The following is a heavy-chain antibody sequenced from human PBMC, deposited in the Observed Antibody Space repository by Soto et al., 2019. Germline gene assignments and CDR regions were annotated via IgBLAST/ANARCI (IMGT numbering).Heavy chain of an antibody. J-gene: IGHJ4*02. Sequence: PGGSLRLSCAASGFTFSTYGMNWVRQAPGKGLEWVSYISSSSSTIYYADSVKGRFTVSRDNAKNSLYLQVNSLRAEDTAMYYCARSGSFSSFDYWGQGTLVTVSS. V-gene: IGHV3-48*01. CDR1: GFTFSTYG. CDR2: ISSSSSTI. CDR3: ARSGSFSSFDY. D-gene: IGHD3-10*01.